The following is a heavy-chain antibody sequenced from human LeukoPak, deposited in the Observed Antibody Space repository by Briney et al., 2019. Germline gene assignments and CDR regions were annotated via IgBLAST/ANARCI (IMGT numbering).Heavy chain of an antibody. V-gene: IGHV1-2*02. J-gene: IGHJ4*02. Sequence: ASVKVSCKASGYTFTTYDINWVRQAPGQGLEWMGWINPNSGGTNYAQKFQGRVTMTRDTSISTAYMELSRLRSDDTAVYYCARVFGGSYQEDWGQGTLVTVSS. CDR1: GYTFTTYD. CDR2: INPNSGGT. D-gene: IGHD1-26*01. CDR3: ARVFGGSYQED.